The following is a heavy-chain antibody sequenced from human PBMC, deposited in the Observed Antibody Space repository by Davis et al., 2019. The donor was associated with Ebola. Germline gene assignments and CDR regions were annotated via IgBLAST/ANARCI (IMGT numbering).Heavy chain of an antibody. J-gene: IGHJ4*02. CDR3: ARYDLGPEYYYDSSGYYPFDY. V-gene: IGHV3-11*01. CDR1: GFTFSDYY. CDR2: ISSSGSTI. Sequence: PGGSLRLSCAASGFTFSDYYMSWIRQAPGKGLEWVSYISSSGSTIYYADSVKGRFTISRDNAKNSLYLQMNSLRAEDTAVYYCARYDLGPEYYYDSSGYYPFDYWGQGTLVTVSS. D-gene: IGHD3-22*01.